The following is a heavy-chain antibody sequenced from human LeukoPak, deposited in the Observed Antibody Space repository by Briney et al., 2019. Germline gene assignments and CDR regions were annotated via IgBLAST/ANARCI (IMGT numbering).Heavy chain of an antibody. CDR2: IYTSGST. J-gene: IGHJ5*02. CDR1: GGSISSYY. Sequence: PSETLSLTCTVSGGSISSYYWSWIRQPAGKGLEWIWRIYTSGSTNYNPSLKSRVTMSVDTSKNQFSLKLSSVTAADTAVYYCARDGRIGWSNWFDPWGQGTLVTVSS. D-gene: IGHD1-26*01. V-gene: IGHV4-4*07. CDR3: ARDGRIGWSNWFDP.